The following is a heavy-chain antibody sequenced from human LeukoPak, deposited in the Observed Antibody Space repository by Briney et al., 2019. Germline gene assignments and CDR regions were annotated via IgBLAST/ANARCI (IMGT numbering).Heavy chain of an antibody. J-gene: IGHJ4*02. Sequence: GGSLRLSCEGSGFTFSNYWTGWVRQAPGKGLEWVAFIRYDGSNKYYADSVKGRFTISRDNSKNTLYLQMNSLRAEDTAVYYCAKSALIFRPTYYFDYWGQGTLVTVSS. CDR3: AKSALIFRPTYYFDY. CDR2: IRYDGSNK. CDR1: GFTFSNYW. V-gene: IGHV3-30*02.